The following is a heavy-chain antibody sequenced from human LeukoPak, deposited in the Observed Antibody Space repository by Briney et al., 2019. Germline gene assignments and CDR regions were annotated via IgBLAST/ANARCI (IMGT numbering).Heavy chain of an antibody. CDR1: TYSFASYW. J-gene: IGHJ4*02. CDR3: ARQAWGGYVNRFDS. D-gene: IGHD5-12*01. Sequence: GESLKISCKGSTYSFASYWIGWVRQMPGKGLEWMGIIYPGDSDTSYSPSFQGQVTISADKSISTAYLQWSSLKASDSAMYYCARQAWGGYVNRFDSWGQGTLVTVSS. CDR2: IYPGDSDT. V-gene: IGHV5-51*01.